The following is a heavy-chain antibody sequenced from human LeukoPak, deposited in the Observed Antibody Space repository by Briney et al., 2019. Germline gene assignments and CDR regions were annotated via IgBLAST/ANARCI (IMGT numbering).Heavy chain of an antibody. V-gene: IGHV1-69-2*01. CDR2: VDPEDGET. Sequence: GASVKVSCKASGYTFTYYYIHWVQQAPGKGFEWMGRVDPEDGETTYAEKLQGRVTITADMSTDTAYMELSSLRSEDTAVYYCAKSLGSSMPTLDYWGQGTLGTVSS. CDR1: GYTFTYYY. D-gene: IGHD3-10*01. J-gene: IGHJ4*02. CDR3: AKSLGSSMPTLDY.